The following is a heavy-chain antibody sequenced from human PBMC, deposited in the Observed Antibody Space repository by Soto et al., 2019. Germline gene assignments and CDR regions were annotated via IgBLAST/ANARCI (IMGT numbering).Heavy chain of an antibody. CDR1: GFTFSSYA. Sequence: EVQLLESGGGLVQPGGSLRLSCAASGFTFSSYAMSWVRQAPGKGLAWVSTISNSGGRTYYPDSVKGRFAISSDNSKNTLYLQMTSLRPEDTAVYYCASSSTVLLPTAMTGWFDPWRQVTLVTVSA. CDR3: ASSSTVLLPTAMTGWFDP. J-gene: IGHJ5*02. D-gene: IGHD2-2*01. CDR2: ISNSGGRT. V-gene: IGHV3-23*01.